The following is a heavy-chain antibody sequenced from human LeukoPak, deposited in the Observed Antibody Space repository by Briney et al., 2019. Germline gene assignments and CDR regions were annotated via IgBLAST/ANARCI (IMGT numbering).Heavy chain of an antibody. Sequence: GGSLRLSCAASGFTFSNFWMSWVRQAPGKGLVWVANIKQDGSEKYYVDSVKGRFTVSRDNAKNSLSLQMNSLSAEDTAVYYCAREGDYYDSSGLDYWGQGTLVTVSS. CDR2: IKQDGSEK. CDR1: GFTFSNFW. V-gene: IGHV3-7*01. D-gene: IGHD3-22*01. CDR3: AREGDYYDSSGLDY. J-gene: IGHJ4*02.